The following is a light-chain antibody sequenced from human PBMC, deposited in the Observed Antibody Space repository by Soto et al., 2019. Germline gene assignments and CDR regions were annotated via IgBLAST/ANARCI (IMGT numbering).Light chain of an antibody. Sequence: EVVLTQSPATLSLSPGDSATLSCRASRSVTNNYLAWHQQKPGQTPRLLIYGASSRATGIPDRFSGSGSGTDFTLTISRLEPEDFAVYYCQQYGSSGTFGQGTKVDIK. CDR2: GAS. CDR3: QQYGSSGT. V-gene: IGKV3-20*01. CDR1: RSVTNNY. J-gene: IGKJ1*01.